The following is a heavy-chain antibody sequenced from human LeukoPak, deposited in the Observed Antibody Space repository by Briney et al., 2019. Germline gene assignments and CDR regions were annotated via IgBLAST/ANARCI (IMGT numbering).Heavy chain of an antibody. CDR1: GFTFDDYA. D-gene: IGHD4-17*01. V-gene: IGHV3-9*01. CDR2: ISWNSGSI. Sequence: GGSLRLSCAASGFTFDDYAMHWVRQAPGKGLEWVSGISWNSGSIGYADSVKGRFTISRDNAKNSLYLQMNSLRAEDTALYYCAKDIYGDCYYGMDVWGQGTTVTVSS. CDR3: AKDIYGDCYYGMDV. J-gene: IGHJ6*02.